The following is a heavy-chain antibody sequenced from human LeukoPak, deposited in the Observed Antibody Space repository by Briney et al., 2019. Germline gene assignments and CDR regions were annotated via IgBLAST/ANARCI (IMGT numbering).Heavy chain of an antibody. CDR3: ARDFASSWPFDY. V-gene: IGHV1-2*06. Sequence: ASVKVSCKASGYTFTGYYMHWVRQAPGQGLEWMGRINPNSGDTNYAQKFQGRVTMTRDTSITTAYMELNRLGSDDTAVYYCARDFASSWPFDYWGQGTLATVSS. CDR1: GYTFTGYY. J-gene: IGHJ4*02. D-gene: IGHD6-13*01. CDR2: INPNSGDT.